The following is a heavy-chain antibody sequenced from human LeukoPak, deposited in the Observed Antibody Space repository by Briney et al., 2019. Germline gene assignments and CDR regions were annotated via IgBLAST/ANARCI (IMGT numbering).Heavy chain of an antibody. CDR3: AKNSVQMGATDAFDI. D-gene: IGHD1-26*01. CDR1: GFIFSDYY. V-gene: IGHV3-11*01. Sequence: GGSLRLSCAASGFIFSDYYMSWIRQAPGKGLEWVSYISSSGTTIYYADSVKGRFTISRDNSKNTLYLQMNSLRAEDTAVYYCAKNSVQMGATDAFDIWGQGTMVTVSS. CDR2: ISSSGTTI. J-gene: IGHJ3*02.